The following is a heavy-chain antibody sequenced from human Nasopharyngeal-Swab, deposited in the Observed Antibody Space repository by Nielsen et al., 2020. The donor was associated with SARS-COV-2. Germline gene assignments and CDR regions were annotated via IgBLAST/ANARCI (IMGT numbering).Heavy chain of an antibody. J-gene: IGHJ4*02. Sequence: LTCVASEFTFRDYWMSWVRQAPAKGLEWVASIKQDGSEKNYVDSVKGRFTISRDNAKNSLFLQMDSLRTEDTAFYYCARVGGRTSPMGSWGQGTLVTVSS. CDR1: EFTFRDYW. CDR3: ARVGGRTSPMGS. CDR2: IKQDGSEK. V-gene: IGHV3-7*01. D-gene: IGHD3-10*01.